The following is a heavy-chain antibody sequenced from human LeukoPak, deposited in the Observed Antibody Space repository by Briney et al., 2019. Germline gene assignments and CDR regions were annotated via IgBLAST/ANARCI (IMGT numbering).Heavy chain of an antibody. CDR1: GYTFTDYH. CDR2: INAGNGNT. V-gene: IGHV1-18*01. Sequence: ASVKVSCKASGYTFTDYHIAWVRQAPGQELEWMGWINAGNGNTNYVQSLQGRVTVTTDTSTSTAYMELRSLRSDDTALYYCARTSGVGVFYPFWGQGTLLTVSS. J-gene: IGHJ4*02. CDR3: ARTSGVGVFYPF. D-gene: IGHD1-26*01.